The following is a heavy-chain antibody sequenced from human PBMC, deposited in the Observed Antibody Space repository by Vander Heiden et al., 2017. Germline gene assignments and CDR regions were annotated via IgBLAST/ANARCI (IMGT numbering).Heavy chain of an antibody. J-gene: IGHJ6*02. Sequence: QVQLQQWGAGLLKPSETLSLTCAVYGGSFSGYYWSWIRQPPGKGLEWIGEINHSGSTNYNPSLKSRVTIALDTSKNQFSLKLSSVTAADTAVYYCARAFPRTYGDDAYYYYYYGMDVWGQGTTVTVSS. CDR1: GGSFSGYY. CDR3: ARAFPRTYGDDAYYYYYYGMDV. V-gene: IGHV4-34*01. D-gene: IGHD4-17*01. CDR2: INHSGST.